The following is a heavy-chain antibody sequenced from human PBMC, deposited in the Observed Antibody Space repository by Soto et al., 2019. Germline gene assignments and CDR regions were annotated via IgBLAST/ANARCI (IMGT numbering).Heavy chain of an antibody. D-gene: IGHD4-17*01. CDR2: ISSSSSYI. CDR1: GFTFSSYS. J-gene: IGHJ6*03. CDR3: ARARGYGDYYYYYMDV. V-gene: IGHV3-21*01. Sequence: GGPLRLSCAASGFTFSSYSMNWVRQAPGKGLEWVSSISSSSSYIYYADSVKGRFTISRDNAKNSLYLQMNSLRAEDTAVYYCARARGYGDYYYYYMDVWGKGTTVTSP.